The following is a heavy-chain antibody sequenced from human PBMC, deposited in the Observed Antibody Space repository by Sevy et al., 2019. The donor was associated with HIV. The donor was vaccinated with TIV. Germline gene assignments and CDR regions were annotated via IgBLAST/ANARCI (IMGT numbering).Heavy chain of an antibody. D-gene: IGHD6-19*01. CDR2: IVVGSGNT. J-gene: IGHJ4*02. Sequence: ASVKVSCKASGFTFSRSAVQWVRQARGQRLEWIGWIVVGSGNTNSAQKFQERVTITRDMSTSTAYMELSSLRSEDTAAYYCVADRGHSYDSSEGVYFDYWGQGALVTVSS. V-gene: IGHV1-58*01. CDR3: VADRGHSYDSSEGVYFDY. CDR1: GFTFSRSA.